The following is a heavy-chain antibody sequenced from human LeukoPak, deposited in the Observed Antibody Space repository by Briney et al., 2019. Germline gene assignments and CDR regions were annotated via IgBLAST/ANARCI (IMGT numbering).Heavy chain of an antibody. CDR2: ISRDSKRI. CDR3: AREDYFDSKADPSRGFDF. CDR1: GFTFSSYS. V-gene: IGHV3-48*01. J-gene: IGHJ4*02. Sequence: GGSLRLSCATSGFTFSSYSMNWVRQAPGKGLEWVSYISRDSKRIYEADSARGRFIISRDNARNSLFLQMNGLRVEDTAIYYCAREDYFDSKADPSRGFDFWGQGALVTVSS. D-gene: IGHD2/OR15-2a*01.